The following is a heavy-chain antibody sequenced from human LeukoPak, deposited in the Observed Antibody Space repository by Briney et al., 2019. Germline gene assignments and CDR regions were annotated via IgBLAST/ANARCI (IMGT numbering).Heavy chain of an antibody. V-gene: IGHV1-8*01. CDR2: MNPNSGNT. J-gene: IGHJ4*02. Sequence: ASVKVSCKASGYTFTSYDINWVRQATGQGLEWMGWMNPNSGNTGYAQKFQGRVTMTRNTSISTAYMELSSLRSEDTAVYYCARALRGVYYDSSGYSYWGKGTLVTVSS. D-gene: IGHD3-22*01. CDR1: GYTFTSYD. CDR3: ARALRGVYYDSSGYSY.